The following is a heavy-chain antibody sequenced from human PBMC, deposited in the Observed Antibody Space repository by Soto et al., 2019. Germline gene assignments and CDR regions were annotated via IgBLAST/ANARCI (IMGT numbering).Heavy chain of an antibody. J-gene: IGHJ5*02. Sequence: QVHLQPWGAGLLKPSETLSLTCAVYGESFIGYYWTWIRQPPGKGLEWIGEINHRGSTNYNPSLKSRVTISIDTSKNQFSLKLTSVTAADTSVYYCARTDIVTTNGFDPWGQGTLVTVSS. CDR1: GESFIGYY. V-gene: IGHV4-34*02. CDR3: ARTDIVTTNGFDP. D-gene: IGHD5-12*01. CDR2: INHRGST.